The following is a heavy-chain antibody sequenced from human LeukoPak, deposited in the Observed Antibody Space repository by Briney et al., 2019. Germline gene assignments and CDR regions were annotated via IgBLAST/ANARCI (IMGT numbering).Heavy chain of an antibody. Sequence: PSETLSLTCAVYGGSFCGYYWRWIRQPPGKGREWRGEINHSGSTNYNPSLKSRVTISVDTSKNQFSLKLSSVTAADTAVYYCARDMVLPYPLSHIVAFDIWGQGTMVAVSS. CDR1: GGSFCGYY. CDR2: INHSGST. D-gene: IGHD2-21*01. J-gene: IGHJ3*02. V-gene: IGHV4-34*01. CDR3: ARDMVLPYPLSHIVAFDI.